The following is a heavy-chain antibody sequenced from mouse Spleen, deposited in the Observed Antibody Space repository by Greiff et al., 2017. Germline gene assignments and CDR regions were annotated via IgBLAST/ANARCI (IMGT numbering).Heavy chain of an antibody. CDR1: GFTFSDYG. Sequence: EVKVVESGGGLVKPGGSLKLSCAASGFTFSDYGMAWVRQAPGKGPEWVAFISNLAYSIYYADTVTGRFTISRENAKNTLYLEMSSLRSEDTAMYYCARRDSSGFFWFAYWGQGTLVTVSA. D-gene: IGHD3-2*01. CDR3: ARRDSSGFFWFAY. CDR2: ISNLAYSI. J-gene: IGHJ3*01. V-gene: IGHV5-15*01.